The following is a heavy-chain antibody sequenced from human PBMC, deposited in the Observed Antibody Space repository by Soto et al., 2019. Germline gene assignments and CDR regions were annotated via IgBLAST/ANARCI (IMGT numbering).Heavy chain of an antibody. CDR3: ARDGLEGWFDP. CDR2: IYYSGST. CDR1: GGSISTYY. V-gene: IGHV4-59*01. Sequence: SETLSLTCTVSGGSISTYYWSWIRQPPGKGLEWIGYIYYSGSTNYDPSLRSRVTISVDTSKNQFSLKLSSVTAADTAVYYCARDGLEGWFDPWGQGTLVTVSS. J-gene: IGHJ5*02.